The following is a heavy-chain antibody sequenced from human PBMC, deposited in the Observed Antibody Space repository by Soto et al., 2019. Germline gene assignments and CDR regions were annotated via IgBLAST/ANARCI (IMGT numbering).Heavy chain of an antibody. Sequence: SQTLSLTCSISGDSVSSNTVALNWIRQSPSRGLEWPGRTYYRSKWYDDYAESVKSRITINPDTSKNQFSLHLNSVTLEDTAVYYCVRCWFGRQVHWFDFWGQGTLVTVSS. J-gene: IGHJ5*01. D-gene: IGHD3-16*01. CDR1: GDSVSSNTVA. CDR2: TYYRSKWYD. V-gene: IGHV6-1*01. CDR3: VRCWFGRQVHWFDF.